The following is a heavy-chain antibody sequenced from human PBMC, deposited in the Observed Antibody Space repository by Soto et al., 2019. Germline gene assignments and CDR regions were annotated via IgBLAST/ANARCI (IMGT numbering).Heavy chain of an antibody. D-gene: IGHD3-3*01. CDR3: ARAAPSKLFVVVIGERACMDV. V-gene: IGHV4-31*03. CDR2: IYYSGST. J-gene: IGHJ6*02. CDR1: GGSISSGGYY. Sequence: PSETLSLTCTVSGGSISSGGYYWSWIRQHPGKGLEWIGYIYYSGSTYYNPSLKSRVTISVDTSKNQFSLKLSSVTAADTAVYYCARAAPSKLFVVVIGERACMDVWGQGTTVTVSS.